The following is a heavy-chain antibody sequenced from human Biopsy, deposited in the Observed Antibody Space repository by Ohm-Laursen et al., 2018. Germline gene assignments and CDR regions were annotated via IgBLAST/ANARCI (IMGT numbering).Heavy chain of an antibody. Sequence: TLSLTCTVSGGSISSDYWSWIRQTPGKGLEWIGYIYYSGSTNYNPSLKGRVTISVDTSKNQFSLRLNSVTAADTAVYYCARATNSIGWPYYYFYGMDVWGQGTTVTVSS. D-gene: IGHD6-19*01. J-gene: IGHJ6*02. CDR2: IYYSGST. CDR3: ARATNSIGWPYYYFYGMDV. V-gene: IGHV4-59*01. CDR1: GGSISSDY.